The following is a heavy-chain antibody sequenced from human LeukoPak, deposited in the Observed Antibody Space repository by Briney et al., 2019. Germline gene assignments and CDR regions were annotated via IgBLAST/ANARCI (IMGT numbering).Heavy chain of an antibody. V-gene: IGHV4-38-2*02. D-gene: IGHD6-25*01. Sequence: SETLSLTCTVSGYSISSGYYWGWIRQPPGKGLEWIGSIYYSGSTYYNPSLKSRVTISVDTSKNRFSLKLSSVTAADTAVYYCASKGSAINFWGQGTLVTVSS. CDR2: IYYSGST. CDR1: GYSISSGYY. J-gene: IGHJ4*02. CDR3: ASKGSAINF.